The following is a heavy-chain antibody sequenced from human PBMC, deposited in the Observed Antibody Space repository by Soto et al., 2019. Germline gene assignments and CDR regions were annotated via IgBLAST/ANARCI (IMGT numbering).Heavy chain of an antibody. V-gene: IGHV3-33*01. CDR1: GFTFSSYG. J-gene: IGHJ4*02. Sequence: GGSLRLSCAASGFTFSSYGMHWVRQAPGKGLEWVAVIWYDGSNKYYADSVKGRFTISRDNSKNTLYLQMNSLRAEDTAVYYCAREGRWAQHNGYYFDYWGQGTLVTVSS. CDR2: IWYDGSNK. D-gene: IGHD1-26*01. CDR3: AREGRWAQHNGYYFDY.